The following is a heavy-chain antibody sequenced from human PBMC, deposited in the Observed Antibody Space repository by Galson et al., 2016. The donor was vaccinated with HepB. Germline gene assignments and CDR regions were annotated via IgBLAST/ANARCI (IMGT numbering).Heavy chain of an antibody. CDR1: GYTFSNFY. J-gene: IGHJ4*01. Sequence: SVKVSCKASGYTFSNFYIHWVRQAPGQGLEWMGRMNSGGDDFTYAQKFQDRVTLTRDTSTTTVYMEMSSLTYDDTAVDYCARVGNVFGGAEYWGRGTLVSVSS. CDR3: ARVGNVFGGAEY. V-gene: IGHV1-46*01. CDR2: MNSGGDDF. D-gene: IGHD3-16*01.